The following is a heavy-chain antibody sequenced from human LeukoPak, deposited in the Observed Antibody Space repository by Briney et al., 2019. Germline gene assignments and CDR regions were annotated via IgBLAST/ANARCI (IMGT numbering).Heavy chain of an antibody. J-gene: IGHJ5*02. CDR1: GVISSNYL. V-gene: IGHV3-74*01. D-gene: IGHD3-22*01. CDR3: VRESSGYAS. CDR2: VTGERTSA. Sequence: VGSLRLSRAASGVISSNYLVHWGRERPGKGPVWGARVTGERTSAYTASVKGRFTISKDNAKNRVPLHMNSPRVEATGVYYCVRESSGYASWGQGTLVTVSS.